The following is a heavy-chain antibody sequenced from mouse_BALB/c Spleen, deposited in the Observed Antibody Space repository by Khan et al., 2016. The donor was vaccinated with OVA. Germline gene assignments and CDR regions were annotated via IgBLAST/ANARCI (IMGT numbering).Heavy chain of an antibody. J-gene: IGHJ3*01. CDR3: ARDYWDVFAY. D-gene: IGHD4-1*01. V-gene: IGHV14-3*02. CDR1: GFNIKDTY. CDR2: IDPANGNT. Sequence: IQLVQSGAELVKPGASVKLSCTASGFNIKDTYMHWVKQRPEQGLEWIGRIDPANGNTKYDPKFQGKATITAATSSNTAYLQLSSLTSEDTAVYYCARDYWDVFAYWGQGTLVTVSA.